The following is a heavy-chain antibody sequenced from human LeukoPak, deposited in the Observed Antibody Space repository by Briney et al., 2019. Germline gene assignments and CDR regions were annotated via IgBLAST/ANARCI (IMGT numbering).Heavy chain of an antibody. CDR2: IYDSETP. CDR1: GDSISSYY. D-gene: IGHD5-18*01. Sequence: SETLSLICTVSGDSISSYYWSWIRHPPGKVLGWIGYIYDSETPNYNPFLKSRDTISVDTSKNQICLKLSSVTAADTAVYYCARVGGYGHFNYWGQGTLVTVSS. V-gene: IGHV4-59*01. J-gene: IGHJ4*02. CDR3: ARVGGYGHFNY.